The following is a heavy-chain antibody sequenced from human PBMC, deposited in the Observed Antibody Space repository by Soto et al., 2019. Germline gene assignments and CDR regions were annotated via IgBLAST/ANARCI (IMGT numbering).Heavy chain of an antibody. CDR3: ARKDVAAASFDY. V-gene: IGHV1-3*01. D-gene: IGHD6-13*01. J-gene: IGHJ4*02. Sequence: QVQLVQSGAEVKKPGASVKVSCKASGYTCTSYAMHWVRQAPGQRLEWMGWINAGNGNTKYSQKFQGRVTITRDTSASTAFMELSSLRSEDTAVYYCARKDVAAASFDYWGQGTLVTVSS. CDR2: INAGNGNT. CDR1: GYTCTSYA.